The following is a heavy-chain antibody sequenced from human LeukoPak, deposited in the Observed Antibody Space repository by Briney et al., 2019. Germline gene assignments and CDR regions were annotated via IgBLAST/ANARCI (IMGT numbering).Heavy chain of an antibody. Sequence: SETLSLTCTVSGGSISGSSYYWGWIRQPPGKGLEWIGSIYYSGSTYYNPSLKSRVTISVDTSKNQFSLKLSSVTAADTAVYYCASQQWLARYAFDYWGQGTLVTVSS. J-gene: IGHJ4*02. CDR1: GGSISGSSYY. CDR2: IYYSGST. D-gene: IGHD6-19*01. V-gene: IGHV4-39*07. CDR3: ASQQWLARYAFDY.